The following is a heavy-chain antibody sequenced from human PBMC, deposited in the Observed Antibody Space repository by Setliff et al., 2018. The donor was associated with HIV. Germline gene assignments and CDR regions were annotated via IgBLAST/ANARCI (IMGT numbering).Heavy chain of an antibody. V-gene: IGHV3-30*07. CDR1: GFTFSSYA. CDR3: AKDGYSDYLNSYFDY. D-gene: IGHD4-17*01. J-gene: IGHJ4*02. Sequence: GGSLRLSCAVSGFTFSSYAMHWVRQAPGKGLEWVAVISYDGSNKYYADSVKGRFTISRDNSKDTLYLQMNSLRAEDTAVYYCAKDGYSDYLNSYFDYWGQGTLVTVSS. CDR2: ISYDGSNK.